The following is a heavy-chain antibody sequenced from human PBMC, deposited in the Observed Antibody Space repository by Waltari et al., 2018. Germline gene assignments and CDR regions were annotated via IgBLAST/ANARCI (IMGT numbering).Heavy chain of an antibody. V-gene: IGHV4-59*08. J-gene: IGHJ5*02. CDR2: IYYTGRT. D-gene: IGHD4-4*01. CDR3: AKFIRLQLDWFDP. CDR1: GGSISGYY. Sequence: QVQLQESGPGLVKPSETLSLTCTVSGGSISGYYWSWIRLSPGKGLEWIGHIYYTGRTNYNPALRSRVTMSINASKNQFSLKLSSVTAADTAVYYCAKFIRLQLDWFDPWGRGTLVTVSS.